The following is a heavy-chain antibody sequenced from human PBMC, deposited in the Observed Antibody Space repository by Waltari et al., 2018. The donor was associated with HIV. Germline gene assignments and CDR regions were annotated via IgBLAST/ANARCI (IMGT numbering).Heavy chain of an antibody. Sequence: ESGGGSVQPWQSLRLSCLTSGFRFKDVNMNWGRQAPGKGLEWIAYISGDTKTIYYANSIKGRFFVSRDNDKNSLYLQMNNLSIADTAKYYCSREVTSSKVMNYWGQGTPVLVS. CDR1: GFRFKDVN. CDR2: ISGDTKTI. CDR3: SREVTSSKVMNY. J-gene: IGHJ4*02. V-gene: IGHV3-48*01. D-gene: IGHD2-21*02.